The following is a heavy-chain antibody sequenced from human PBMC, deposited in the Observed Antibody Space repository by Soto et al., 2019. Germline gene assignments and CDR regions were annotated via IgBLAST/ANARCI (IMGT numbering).Heavy chain of an antibody. V-gene: IGHV4-39*01. Sequence: PSETLSLTCSASGGSITSSSHFWVWVRQPPGKGLEWIGTIYFTGNTYYTPSLKSRLTMSIDTSKNEFSLRLNSVTAADTAVYYCAGQTFTIAAASYGRSNWFDPWGPGTLVTVS. CDR2: IYFTGNT. CDR3: AGQTFTIAAASYGRSNWFDP. J-gene: IGHJ5*02. D-gene: IGHD6-25*01. CDR1: GGSITSSSHF.